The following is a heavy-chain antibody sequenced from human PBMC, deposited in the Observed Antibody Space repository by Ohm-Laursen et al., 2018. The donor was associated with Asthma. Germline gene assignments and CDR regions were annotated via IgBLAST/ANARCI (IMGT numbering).Heavy chain of an antibody. J-gene: IGHJ5*02. CDR2: ISAYNGNT. Sequence: VASVKVSCKASGYTFTNYGFSWVRQAPGQGLEWMAWISAYNGNTNYAPKFQDRVTMTTDTSTSTAYMELRGLTSDDTAIYYCARGGGSDGFISWGQGTLVTVSS. V-gene: IGHV1-18*04. CDR1: GYTFTNYG. D-gene: IGHD5-24*01. CDR3: ARGGGSDGFIS.